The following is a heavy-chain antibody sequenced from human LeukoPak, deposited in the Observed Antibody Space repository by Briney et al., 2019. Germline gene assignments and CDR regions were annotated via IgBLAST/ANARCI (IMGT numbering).Heavy chain of an antibody. J-gene: IGHJ6*02. CDR2: IIPILGIA. Sequence: ASVKVSCKASGGTFSSYAISWVRQAPGQGLEWMGRIIPILGIANYAQKFQGRVTITADKSTSTAHMELSSLRSEDTAVYYCARVDCSGGSCYPGAALYYYYGMDVWGQGTTVTVSS. CDR3: ARVDCSGGSCYPGAALYYYYGMDV. CDR1: GGTFSSYA. V-gene: IGHV1-69*04. D-gene: IGHD2-15*01.